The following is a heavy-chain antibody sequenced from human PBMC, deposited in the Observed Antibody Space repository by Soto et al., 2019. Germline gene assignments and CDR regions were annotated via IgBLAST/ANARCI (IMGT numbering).Heavy chain of an antibody. J-gene: IGHJ6*02. D-gene: IGHD6-6*01. CDR2: ISGYNGNT. CDR3: ARAPTYSSSSGGPAGV. Sequence: QVQLVQSGAEVKKPGASVKVSCKASGYTFSSYGISWVRQAPGQGLAWMGWISGYNGNTNHAQKLQGRVTMTTDTSTITAYMAQRSLRSDDTAVYYCARAPTYSSSSGGPAGVWGQGTTVTVSS. V-gene: IGHV1-18*01. CDR1: GYTFSSYG.